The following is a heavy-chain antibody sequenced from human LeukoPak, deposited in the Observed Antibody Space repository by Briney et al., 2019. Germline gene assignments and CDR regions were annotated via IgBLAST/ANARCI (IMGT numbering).Heavy chain of an antibody. D-gene: IGHD2-2*03. CDR1: GFTFRSYA. V-gene: IGHV3-23*01. Sequence: PGGSLRLSCAASGFTFRSYAMSWVRQAPGKGLEWVSVISYNGDRTYYADSVKGRFTISRDNSKNTLYLQMTSLRAEDTAVYYCAKQIGCCTTSSCYVLLDYWGQGSLVTVSS. CDR2: ISYNGDRT. CDR3: AKQIGCCTTSSCYVLLDY. J-gene: IGHJ4*02.